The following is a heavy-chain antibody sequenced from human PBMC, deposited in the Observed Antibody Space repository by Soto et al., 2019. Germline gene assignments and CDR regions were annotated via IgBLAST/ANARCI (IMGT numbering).Heavy chain of an antibody. J-gene: IGHJ4*02. CDR3: ARDGIAAAGAYFDY. D-gene: IGHD6-13*01. V-gene: IGHV3-30-3*01. Sequence: GESLKISCAASGFTFSSYAMHWVRQAPGKGLEWVAVISYDGSNKYYADSVKGRFTISRDNSKNTLYLQMNSLRAEDTAVYYCARDGIAAAGAYFDYWGQGTLVTVSS. CDR2: ISYDGSNK. CDR1: GFTFSSYA.